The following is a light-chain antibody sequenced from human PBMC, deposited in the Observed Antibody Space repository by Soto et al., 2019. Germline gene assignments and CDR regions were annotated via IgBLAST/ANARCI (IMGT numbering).Light chain of an antibody. CDR1: SSDVGGYNY. J-gene: IGLJ1*01. CDR2: DVS. CDR3: SSYTSSSLYV. V-gene: IGLV2-14*01. Sequence: QSALTQPASVSGSPGQSITISCTGTSSDVGGYNYVSWYQQHPGKAPKLIIYDVSNRPSGVSNRFSGSKSGNTASLTNSGLQAEDEADYYCSSYTSSSLYVFGTGTKVTVL.